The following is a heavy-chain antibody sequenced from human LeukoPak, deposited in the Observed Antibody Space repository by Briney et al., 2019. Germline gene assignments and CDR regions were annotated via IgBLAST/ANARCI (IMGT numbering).Heavy chain of an antibody. D-gene: IGHD1-1*01. CDR1: GYTFTSYD. CDR2: MNPNSGNT. J-gene: IGHJ4*02. V-gene: IGHV1-8*01. Sequence: ASVKVSCKASGYTFTSYDINWVRQATGQGLEWMGWMNPNSGNTGYAQKFQGGVTMTRDTSISTAYMELSRLRSDDTAVYYCARSGSSLEASPGIDYWGQGTLVTVSS. CDR3: ARSGSSLEASPGIDY.